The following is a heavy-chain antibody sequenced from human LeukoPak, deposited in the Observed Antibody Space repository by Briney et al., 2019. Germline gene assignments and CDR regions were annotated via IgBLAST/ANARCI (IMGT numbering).Heavy chain of an antibody. D-gene: IGHD1-26*01. J-gene: IGHJ2*01. Sequence: GTSVKVSCKASGFTFTSSAVQWVRQARGQRLEWIGWIVVGSGNTNYAQKFQERVTITRDMSTSTAYMELSSLRSEDTAVYYCAADAPGGGYSYGYFDLWGRATLVTVSS. CDR1: GFTFTSSA. V-gene: IGHV1-58*01. CDR3: AADAPGGGYSYGYFDL. CDR2: IVVGSGNT.